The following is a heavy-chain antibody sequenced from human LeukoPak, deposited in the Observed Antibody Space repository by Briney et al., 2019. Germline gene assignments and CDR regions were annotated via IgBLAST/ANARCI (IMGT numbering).Heavy chain of an antibody. D-gene: IGHD3-10*01. CDR2: ISGSGGST. CDR3: ANSNYYGSGSYYPRFVY. J-gene: IGHJ4*02. CDR1: GFTFSSYA. Sequence: QTGGSLRLSCAASGFTFSSYAMSWVRPAPGKGLEWVSAISGSGGSTYYADSVKGRFTISRDNSKNTLYLQMNSLRAEDTAVYYCANSNYYGSGSYYPRFVYWGQGTLVTVSS. V-gene: IGHV3-23*01.